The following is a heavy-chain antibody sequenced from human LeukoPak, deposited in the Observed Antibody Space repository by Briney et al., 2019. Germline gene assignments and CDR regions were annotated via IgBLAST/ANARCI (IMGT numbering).Heavy chain of an antibody. CDR3: ARTGYYGSGSYSWFDP. CDR1: GYSFTSYW. V-gene: IGHV5-51*01. Sequence: GESLKISCKGSGYSFTSYWIGWVRQMPGKGLEWMGIIYPGDSDTRYSPSFQGQVTISADKSISTAYLQWSSLKASDTAMYYCARTGYYGSGSYSWFDPWGQGTLVTVSS. D-gene: IGHD3-10*01. J-gene: IGHJ5*02. CDR2: IYPGDSDT.